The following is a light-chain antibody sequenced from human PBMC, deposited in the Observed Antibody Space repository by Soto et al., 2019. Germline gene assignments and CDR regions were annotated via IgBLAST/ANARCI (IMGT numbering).Light chain of an antibody. CDR2: GES. CDR3: HKYGSSSWT. V-gene: IGKV3-20*01. CDR1: QSVSSSY. J-gene: IGKJ1*01. Sequence: VLTQSPGTLSVSPGDRATLSCRASQSVSSSYLAWYQQTPGQAPRLLIYGESSRATGISDRLSGSGSGTDFNLTISRLEPEDFAVYYCHKYGSSSWTCGQGTKVDIK.